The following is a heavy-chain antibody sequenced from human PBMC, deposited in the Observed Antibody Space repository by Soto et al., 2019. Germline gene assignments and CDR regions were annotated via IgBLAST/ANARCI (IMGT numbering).Heavy chain of an antibody. D-gene: IGHD1-1*01. V-gene: IGHV3-23*01. CDR1: GFTFSNYA. CDR3: ARNTIPHPPY. CDR2: ISSSGDSP. Sequence: GSLRLSCAASGFTFSNYAMSWVRQAPGKGLEWVSAISSSGDSPYYADSVKGRFTASRDNSKNTLYLQMNSLRVEDTAIYYCARNTIPHPPYWGQGTLVTVSS. J-gene: IGHJ4*02.